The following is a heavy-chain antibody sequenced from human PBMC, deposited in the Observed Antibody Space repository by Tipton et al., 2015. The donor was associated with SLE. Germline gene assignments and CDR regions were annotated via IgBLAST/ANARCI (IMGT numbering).Heavy chain of an antibody. CDR3: AGEAMSGYYGMDV. D-gene: IGHD2-2*01. V-gene: IGHV4-4*02. CDR2: IYHSGST. CDR1: GGSISSSNW. J-gene: IGHJ6*02. Sequence: TLSLTCAVSGGSISSSNWWSWVRQPPGKGLEWIGEIYHSGSTNYNPSLKSRVTISVDKSKNQFSLVLSSVTAADTAVYYCAGEAMSGYYGMDVWGQGAMVTVSS.